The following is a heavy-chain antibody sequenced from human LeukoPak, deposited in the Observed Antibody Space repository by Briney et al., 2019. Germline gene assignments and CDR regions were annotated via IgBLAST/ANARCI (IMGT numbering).Heavy chain of an antibody. Sequence: GGSLRLSCAASGFTFSDYYMSWIRQAPGKGLEWVSYISTSGSTIYYADSVKGRFTISRDNAKNSLYLQMNSLRAEDTAVYYCARVPYCTKGICYYYYYMDVWGKGTTVTVSS. CDR3: ARVPYCTKGICYYYYYMDV. D-gene: IGHD2-8*01. V-gene: IGHV3-11*04. J-gene: IGHJ6*03. CDR2: ISTSGSTI. CDR1: GFTFSDYY.